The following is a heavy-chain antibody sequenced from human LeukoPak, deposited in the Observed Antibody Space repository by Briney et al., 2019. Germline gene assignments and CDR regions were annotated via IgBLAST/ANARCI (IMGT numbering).Heavy chain of an antibody. V-gene: IGHV3-21*01. CDR3: ARERTDYDILTGYFAFYFDY. J-gene: IGHJ4*02. CDR1: GFTFSSYS. Sequence: GGSLRLSCAASGFTFSSYSMNWVRQAPGKGLEWVSSISSSSSYIYYADSVKGRFTISRDNAKNSLYLQMNSLRAEDTAVYYCARERTDYDILTGYFAFYFDYWGQGTLVTVS. D-gene: IGHD3-9*01. CDR2: ISSSSSYI.